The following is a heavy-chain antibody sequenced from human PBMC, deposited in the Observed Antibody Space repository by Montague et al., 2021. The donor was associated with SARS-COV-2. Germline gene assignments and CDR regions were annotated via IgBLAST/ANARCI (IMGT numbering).Heavy chain of an antibody. CDR3: TRHVHMTWPEPSPGFDY. D-gene: IGHD1-1*01. CDR2: VHYSGRP. CDR1: GDSISSSSYN. J-gene: IGHJ4*02. V-gene: IGHV4-39*01. Sequence: SETLFLTCTVSGDSISSSSYNWGWICQPPGKGLEWIGSVHYSGRPYYNPSLKSRVTIYADTSKNQLSLKLSSVTAADTAVYYCTRHVHMTWPEPSPGFDYWGQGTLVTVSS.